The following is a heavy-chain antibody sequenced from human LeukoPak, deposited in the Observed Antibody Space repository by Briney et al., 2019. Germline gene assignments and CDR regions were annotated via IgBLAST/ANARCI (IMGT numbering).Heavy chain of an antibody. D-gene: IGHD1-1*01. CDR2: ISSNGGST. CDR1: GFTLCRYA. Sequence: PGGSLRLSCAASGFTLCRYAMHWLRQAPGKGLEYVSAISSNGGSTYYANSVKGRFTISRDNSKNTLYLQMGSLRAEYMAVYYCATTRLGLSGNYWGQGTLVTVSS. J-gene: IGHJ4*02. CDR3: ATTRLGLSGNY. V-gene: IGHV3-64*01.